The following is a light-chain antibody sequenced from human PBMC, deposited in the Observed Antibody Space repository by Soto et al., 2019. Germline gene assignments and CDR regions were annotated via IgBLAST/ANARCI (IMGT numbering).Light chain of an antibody. Sequence: DIPLTQSPSFLSASVGDRVTITCRASQGIGSYLAWYQQLPGKPPKLLIYAASTLQSGVPSRFSGSGSGTGFTLTISSLQPEDFATYYCQQLNNYPPTFGQGTKVEIK. CDR3: QQLNNYPPT. CDR1: QGIGSY. V-gene: IGKV1-9*01. J-gene: IGKJ1*01. CDR2: AAS.